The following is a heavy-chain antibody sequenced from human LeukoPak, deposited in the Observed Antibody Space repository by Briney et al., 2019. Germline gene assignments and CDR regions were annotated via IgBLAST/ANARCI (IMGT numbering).Heavy chain of an antibody. CDR3: ARVPDTAMADY. CDR2: IKSKTDGGTT. CDR1: GFTFSNAW. V-gene: IGHV3-15*01. D-gene: IGHD5-18*01. J-gene: IGHJ4*02. Sequence: GGSLRLSCAASGFTFSNAWMSWVRQAPGKGLEWVGRIKSKTDGGTTDYAAPVKGRFTISRDDSKNTLYLQMNSLRAEDTAVYYCARVPDTAMADYWGQGTLVTVSS.